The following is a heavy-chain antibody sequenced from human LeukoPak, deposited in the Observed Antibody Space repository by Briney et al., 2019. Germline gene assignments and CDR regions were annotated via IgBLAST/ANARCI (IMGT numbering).Heavy chain of an antibody. D-gene: IGHD1-26*01. CDR1: GFTFSSYG. Sequence: PGGSLRLSCAGSGFTFSSYGMHWVRQAPGKGLEWVSYISSSGSTIYYADSVKGRFTISRDNAKNSLYLQMNSLRAEDTAVYYCAREPYSGSYNYFDSWGQGTLVTVSS. V-gene: IGHV3-48*04. CDR2: ISSSGSTI. CDR3: AREPYSGSYNYFDS. J-gene: IGHJ4*02.